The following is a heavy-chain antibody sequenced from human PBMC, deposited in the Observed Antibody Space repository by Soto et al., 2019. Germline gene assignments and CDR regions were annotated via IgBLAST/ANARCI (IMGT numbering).Heavy chain of an antibody. D-gene: IGHD3-10*01. CDR3: ARGVGFGYYYYHMDL. J-gene: IGHJ6*02. CDR2: IYYSGSA. Sequence: SETLSLTCTVSGDSVASVSDYWSWIRQPPGKGLEWIGYIYYSGSADYNPSLGSRVTISIDTSKNQFSLKLTSVTAADTAVYYCARGVGFGYYYYHMDLWGQGTTVTVSS. CDR1: GDSVASVSDY. V-gene: IGHV4-61*01.